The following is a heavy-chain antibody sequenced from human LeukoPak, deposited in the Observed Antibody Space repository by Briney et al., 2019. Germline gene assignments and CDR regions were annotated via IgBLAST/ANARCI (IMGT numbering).Heavy chain of an antibody. CDR3: TADGRSGGSRGSCTGY. J-gene: IGHJ4*02. CDR2: IKSKNVGGTT. CDR1: GFTFTDAW. V-gene: IGHV3-15*01. Sequence: PGGSLRLSCTASGFTFTDAWMNWVRQAPGKGLEWVGRIKSKNVGGTTDYAAPVKGRFTISRDDSKNTVYLQMNSLKTEDTAVYLCTADGRSGGSRGSCTGYWGQGTLVTVSS. D-gene: IGHD2-15*01.